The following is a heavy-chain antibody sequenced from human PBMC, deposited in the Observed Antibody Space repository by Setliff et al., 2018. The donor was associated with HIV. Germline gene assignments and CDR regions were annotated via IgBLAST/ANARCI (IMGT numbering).Heavy chain of an antibody. CDR2: IYSDGSS. V-gene: IGHV3-53*01. J-gene: IGHJ4*02. Sequence: GSLRLSCAASGFTVSRFYMSWVRQAPGKGLEWVSVIYSDGSSYYADSVRGRFTISRDNYKNTLYLQMNSLRPEDTAVYYCARDSPLSHFDYWGQGILVTVSS. CDR3: ARDSPLSHFDY. CDR1: GFTVSRFY.